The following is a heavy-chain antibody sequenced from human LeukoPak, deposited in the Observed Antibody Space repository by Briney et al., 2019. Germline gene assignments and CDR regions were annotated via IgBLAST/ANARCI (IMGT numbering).Heavy chain of an antibody. J-gene: IGHJ3*02. D-gene: IGHD1-26*01. V-gene: IGHV3-48*02. CDR3: ARDGEWEKLMFDAFDI. Sequence: PGGSLRLSCAASGFTFSSYWMSWVRQAPGKGLEWVSYISTSSSTIYYADSVNGRFTISRDNAKNSLYLQMNSLRDEDTAVYYCARDGEWEKLMFDAFDIWGQGTMVTVSS. CDR1: GFTFSSYW. CDR2: ISTSSSTI.